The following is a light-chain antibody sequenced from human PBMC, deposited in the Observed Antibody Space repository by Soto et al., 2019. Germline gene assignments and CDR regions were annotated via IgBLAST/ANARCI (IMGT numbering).Light chain of an antibody. CDR1: QSVSSS. CDR3: QQRSNWPPIT. CDR2: DVS. Sequence: EIVLTQSPATLSLSPGERATLSCRASQSVSSSLAWYQQKPGQAPRLLIYDVSDRATGIPARFSGSGSGTDFTLTISSLEPEDVAVYYCQQRSNWPPITFGQGTRLEIK. J-gene: IGKJ5*01. V-gene: IGKV3-11*01.